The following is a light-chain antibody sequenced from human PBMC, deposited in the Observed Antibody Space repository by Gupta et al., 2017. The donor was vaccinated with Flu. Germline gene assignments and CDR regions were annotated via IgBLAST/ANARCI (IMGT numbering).Light chain of an antibody. V-gene: IGKV4-1*01. CDR1: QSVLYSSNNKNY. Sequence: DIVMTQSPDSLAVSLGARATISCRSSQSVLYSSNNKNYLAWYQQKPGQPPKLLIYWASTRESGVPDRFTGSGSGTDFTLTITSLQAEDVAVYYCQQYYSAPGTFGQGTKVEIK. CDR2: WAS. CDR3: QQYYSAPGT. J-gene: IGKJ1*01.